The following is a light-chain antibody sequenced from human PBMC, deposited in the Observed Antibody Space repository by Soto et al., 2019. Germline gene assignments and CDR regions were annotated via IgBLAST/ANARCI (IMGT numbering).Light chain of an antibody. CDR1: SSNIGRNT. Sequence: QAVVTQPPSASGTLGQRVTMSCSGGSSNIGRNTVNWYQQLPGTAPKLLIYGNNRRPSGVPDRFSGSKSGTSASLAISGLQSDDEGDYYCAAWDDSLLRPVFGGGTQLTVL. CDR3: AAWDDSLLRPV. V-gene: IGLV1-44*01. CDR2: GNN. J-gene: IGLJ7*01.